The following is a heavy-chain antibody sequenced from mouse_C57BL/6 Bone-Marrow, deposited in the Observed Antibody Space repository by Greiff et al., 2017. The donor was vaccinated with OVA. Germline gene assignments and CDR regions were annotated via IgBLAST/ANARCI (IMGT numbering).Heavy chain of an antibody. D-gene: IGHD1-1*01. Sequence: EVQLQQSGPVLLKPGASVKMSCKASGYTFTDYYMNWVKQSHGKSLEWIGVINPYNGGTSYNQKFKGKATLTVDKSSSTAYMELNSLTSEDSAVYYCARWGNYYGSSCPFDYWGQGTTLTVSS. CDR2: INPYNGGT. V-gene: IGHV1-19*01. CDR1: GYTFTDYY. CDR3: ARWGNYYGSSCPFDY. J-gene: IGHJ2*01.